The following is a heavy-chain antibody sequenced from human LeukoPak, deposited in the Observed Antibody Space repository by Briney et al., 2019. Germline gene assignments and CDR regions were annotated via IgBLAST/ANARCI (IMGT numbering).Heavy chain of an antibody. CDR2: IYYSGST. V-gene: IGHV4-39*07. D-gene: IGHD6-13*01. CDR3: ARAKITAADIDRPFDP. J-gene: IGHJ5*02. Sequence: SETLSLACTVSGGSISSSSYYWGWIRQPPGKGLEWIGSIYYSGSTYYNPSLKGRVTISVDTSKNQFSLILSSVTAADTALYYCARAKITAADIDRPFDPWGQGTLVTVSS. CDR1: GGSISSSSYY.